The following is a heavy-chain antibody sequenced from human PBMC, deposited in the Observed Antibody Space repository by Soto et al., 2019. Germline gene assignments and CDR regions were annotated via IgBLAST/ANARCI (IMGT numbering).Heavy chain of an antibody. Sequence: QVQLVQSGAEVKKPGSSVKVSCKASGGIFNRYSVSWVRQAPGQGLEWMGRIIPLFGITNYAQKFQGRVMITADKSTNTAYMEVNGLRSEDTALYYCATFYGGDCTTTTCYGDFDCWGQGTLVTVTS. CDR1: GGIFNRYS. CDR3: ATFYGGDCTTTTCYGDFDC. D-gene: IGHD2-2*01. J-gene: IGHJ4*02. V-gene: IGHV1-69*02. CDR2: IIPLFGIT.